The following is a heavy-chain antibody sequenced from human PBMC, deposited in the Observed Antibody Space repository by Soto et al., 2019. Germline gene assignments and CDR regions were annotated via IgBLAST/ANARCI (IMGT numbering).Heavy chain of an antibody. CDR3: AKRQSGSYYAAFDV. Sequence: EAQLLESGGGLAQPGGTLRLSCSASGFTFSPYPMAWVRQAPGKGLEWVSTIHGSGETAYYADSVKGRFSISRDNSKNTVLLQMDSLRVEDTAIYYCAKRQSGSYYAAFDVWGQGTVVTVSS. V-gene: IGHV3-23*01. D-gene: IGHD1-26*01. J-gene: IGHJ3*01. CDR2: IHGSGETA. CDR1: GFTFSPYP.